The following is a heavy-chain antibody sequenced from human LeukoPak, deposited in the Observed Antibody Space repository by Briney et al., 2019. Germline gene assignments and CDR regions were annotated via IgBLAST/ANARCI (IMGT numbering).Heavy chain of an antibody. D-gene: IGHD6-19*01. CDR3: ATAAVAGPPLNYYYGMDV. CDR2: FDPEDGET. CDR1: GYTLTELS. J-gene: IGHJ6*02. V-gene: IGHV1-24*01. Sequence: ASVKVSCKVSGYTLTELSMHWVRQAPGKGLEWMGGFDPEDGETIYAQKFHGRVTMTEDTSTDTAYMELSSLRSEDTAVYYCATAAVAGPPLNYYYGMDVWGQGTTVTVSS.